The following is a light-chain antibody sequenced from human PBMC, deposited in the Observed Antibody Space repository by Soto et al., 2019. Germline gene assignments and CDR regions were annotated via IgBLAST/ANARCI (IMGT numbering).Light chain of an antibody. CDR2: DVS. J-gene: IGKJ4*01. CDR3: QQYNSYSLT. CDR1: QDISNF. Sequence: DVQMTQSPSSLSASVGDRVTITCQASQDISNFLNWYHQAPGKAPQLLIYDVSNLQPGVASRFSGSGSGTEFTLTISSLQPDDFATYYCQQYNSYSLTFGGGTKVDI. V-gene: IGKV1-33*01.